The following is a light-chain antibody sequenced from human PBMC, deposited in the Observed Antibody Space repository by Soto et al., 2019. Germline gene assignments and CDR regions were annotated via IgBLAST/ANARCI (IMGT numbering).Light chain of an antibody. CDR2: NVN. Sequence: QSALIQPPSVSGSPGQSVTISCTGTSSDVGSYDYVSWYQQHPGTVPKPMIYNVNTRPSGVPDRFSGSKSGNTASLTVSGLQAEDEADYFCNSYGGTNNYVVFGGGTKLTVL. CDR3: NSYGGTNNYVV. V-gene: IGLV2-8*01. J-gene: IGLJ2*01. CDR1: SSDVGSYDY.